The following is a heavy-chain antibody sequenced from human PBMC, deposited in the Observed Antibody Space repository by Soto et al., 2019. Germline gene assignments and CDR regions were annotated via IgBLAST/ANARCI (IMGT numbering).Heavy chain of an antibody. CDR3: ASNTWESGDAVDI. J-gene: IGHJ3*02. CDR2: INHSGST. V-gene: IGHV4-34*01. Sequence: SETLSLTCAVYGGSFSGYYWSWIRQPPGKGLEWIGEINHSGSTNYNPSLKSRVTISVDTSKNQFSLKLSSVTAADMAVYYCASNTWESGDAVDIWGQGTMVTV. CDR1: GGSFSGYY. D-gene: IGHD1-26*01.